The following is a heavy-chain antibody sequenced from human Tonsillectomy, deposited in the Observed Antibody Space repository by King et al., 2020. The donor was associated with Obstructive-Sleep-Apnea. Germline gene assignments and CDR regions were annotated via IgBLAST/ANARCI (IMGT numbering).Heavy chain of an antibody. CDR1: GGTFSSYA. CDR2: IIPILGIA. Sequence: VQLVESGAEVKKPGSSVKVSCKASGGTFSSYAISWVRQAPGQGLEWMGGIIPILGIANYAQKFQGRVTITADKSTSTAYMELSSLRSEDTAVYYCASWEKGNIVVVPAATPYYYYGMDVWGQGTTVTVSS. V-gene: IGHV1-69*10. CDR3: ASWEKGNIVVVPAATPYYYYGMDV. D-gene: IGHD2-2*01. J-gene: IGHJ6*02.